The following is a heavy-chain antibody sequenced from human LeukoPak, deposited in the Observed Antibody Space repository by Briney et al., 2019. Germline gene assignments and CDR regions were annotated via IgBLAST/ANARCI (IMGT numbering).Heavy chain of an antibody. CDR1: GYTFTSYD. CDR2: MNPNSGNT. CDR3: ARTAVGHYYYYMDV. J-gene: IGHJ6*03. Sequence: GASVKVSCKASGYTFTSYDINWVRQATGQGLEWMGWMNPNSGNTGYAQKFQGRVTITMNTSISTAYMELSSLRSEDTAVYCCARTAVGHYYYYMDVWGKGTTVTVSS. V-gene: IGHV1-8*03. D-gene: IGHD4-17*01.